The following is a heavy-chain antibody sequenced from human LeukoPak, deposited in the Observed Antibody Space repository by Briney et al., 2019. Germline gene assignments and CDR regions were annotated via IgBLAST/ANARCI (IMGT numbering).Heavy chain of an antibody. CDR3: ARVLGSGWDY. CDR1: GGTFSSYA. CDR2: IIPIFGTA. J-gene: IGHJ4*02. Sequence: SATVSCKASGGTFSSYAISWVRQAPGQGLEWMGRIIPIFGTANYAQKFQGRVTITADKSTSTAYMELSSLRSEDTAVYYCARVLGSGWDYWGQGTLVTVSS. V-gene: IGHV1-69*06. D-gene: IGHD6-19*01.